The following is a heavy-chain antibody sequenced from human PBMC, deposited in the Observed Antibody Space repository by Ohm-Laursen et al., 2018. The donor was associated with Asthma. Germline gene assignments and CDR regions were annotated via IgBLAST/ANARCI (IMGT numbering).Heavy chain of an antibody. CDR3: TTDDYGDYAKFDY. J-gene: IGHJ4*02. CDR1: GFTFRSFA. V-gene: IGHV3-15*01. CDR2: IKSKTDGGTT. Sequence: SLRLSCAASGFTFRSFAMSWVRQAPGKGLEWVGCIKSKTDGGTTDYAAPVKGRFTISRDDSKNTLYLQMNSLKTEDTAVYYCTTDDYGDYAKFDYWGQGTLVTVSS. D-gene: IGHD4-17*01.